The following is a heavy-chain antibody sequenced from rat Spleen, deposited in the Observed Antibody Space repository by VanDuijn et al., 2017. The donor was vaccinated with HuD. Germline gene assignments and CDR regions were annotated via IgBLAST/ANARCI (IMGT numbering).Heavy chain of an antibody. D-gene: IGHD1-7*01. J-gene: IGHJ2*01. Sequence: QVQLKESGPGLVQPSQTLSLTCTVSGFSLISYNVHWVRQPPGKGLEWMGRMRYNGDTSYNSALKSRLSISRDTSKNQVFLKMNSLQTDDTGTYSCTRETMGVTPLIDYWGQGVMVTVSS. CDR3: TRETMGVTPLIDY. CDR2: MRYNGDT. V-gene: IGHV2-63*01. CDR1: GFSLISYN.